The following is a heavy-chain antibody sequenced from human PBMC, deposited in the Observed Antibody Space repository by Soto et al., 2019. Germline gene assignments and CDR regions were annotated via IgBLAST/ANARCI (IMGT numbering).Heavy chain of an antibody. J-gene: IGHJ4*02. CDR2: IYHTGST. D-gene: IGHD1-20*01. V-gene: IGHV4-61*01. CDR1: GGSGCDDNSY. CDR3: ARGNWKGDY. Sequence: SETLSLTCTVSGGSGCDDNSYWSWTRQPPGKRLEWIGYIYHTGSTNFNPSLKSRVTMSVDTSKNQFSLTLNSVTAADTAVYYCARGNWKGDYWGQGTLVTVS.